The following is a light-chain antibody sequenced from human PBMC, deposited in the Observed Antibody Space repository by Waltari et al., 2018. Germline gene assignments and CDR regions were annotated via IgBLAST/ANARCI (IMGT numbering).Light chain of an antibody. V-gene: IGLV1-40*01. Sequence: QSVLTQPPSVSGAPGQRVTISCTGSGSNIGAGYDVHWYQQLPRAAPQLLIYCSPSRPLGVPARFFGSTSGTSASLAITGLQAEDEADYYCQSYDTSLSVVFGGGTKLTVL. CDR1: GSNIGAGYD. CDR2: CSP. J-gene: IGLJ3*02. CDR3: QSYDTSLSVV.